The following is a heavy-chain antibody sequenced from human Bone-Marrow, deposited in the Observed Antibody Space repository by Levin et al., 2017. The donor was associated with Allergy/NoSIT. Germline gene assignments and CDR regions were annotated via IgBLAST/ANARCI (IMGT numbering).Heavy chain of an antibody. CDR1: GYTFTGYY. D-gene: IGHD4-17*01. CDR2: INPNSGGT. J-gene: IGHJ3*02. V-gene: IGHV1-2*06. CDR3: AREGGNDYGDYVLVGAFDI. Sequence: PGASVKVSCKASGYTFTGYYMHWVRQAPGQGLEWMGRINPNSGGTNYAQKFQGRVTMTRDTSISTAYMELSRLRSDDTAVYYCAREGGNDYGDYVLVGAFDIWGQGTMVTVSS.